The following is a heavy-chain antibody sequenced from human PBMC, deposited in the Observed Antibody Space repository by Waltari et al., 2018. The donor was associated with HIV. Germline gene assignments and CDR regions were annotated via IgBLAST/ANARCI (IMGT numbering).Heavy chain of an antibody. CDR2: IKSNTKRGTT. CDR3: TTVGGGTRDY. Sequence: EVLLVESGGGLGKPGGSLRLSCAASGFIFSDAWMSWVRQAPGRGVGWVGRIKSNTKRGTTAYPAPVKRRFTSSRDDSKATLYLEMNSLKTEDTAVYYCTTVGGGTRDYWGQGTLITVSS. D-gene: IGHD3-16*01. J-gene: IGHJ4*02. CDR1: GFIFSDAW. V-gene: IGHV3-15*01.